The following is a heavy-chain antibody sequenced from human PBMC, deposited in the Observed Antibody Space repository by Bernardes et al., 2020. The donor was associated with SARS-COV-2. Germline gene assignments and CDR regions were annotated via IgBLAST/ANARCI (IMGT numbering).Heavy chain of an antibody. J-gene: IGHJ4*02. CDR1: GFTFSGSS. D-gene: IGHD2-8*01. V-gene: IGHV3-21*01. CDR2: ITTTSTYT. CDR3: ARVDFTNLYYFDS. Sequence: GGSLRLSCAASGFTFSGSSMHWVRQAPGKGLEWVASITTTSTYTSYADSVRGRFTISRDNAKNSLYLQMNSLRAEDTAVYYCARVDFTNLYYFDSWGQGTLVTVSS.